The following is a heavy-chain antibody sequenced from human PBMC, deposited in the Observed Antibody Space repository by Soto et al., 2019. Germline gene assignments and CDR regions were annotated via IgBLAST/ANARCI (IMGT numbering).Heavy chain of an antibody. CDR1: GFTFSGSA. CDR3: TRSLRYFDWQGPAEYFQH. J-gene: IGHJ1*01. Sequence: GGSLRLSCAASGFTFSGSAMHWVRQASGKGLEWVGRIRSKANSYATAYAASVKGRFTISRDDSKNTAYLQMNSLKTEDTAVYYCTRSLRYFDWQGPAEYFQHWGQGTLVTVSS. V-gene: IGHV3-73*01. CDR2: IRSKANSYAT. D-gene: IGHD3-9*01.